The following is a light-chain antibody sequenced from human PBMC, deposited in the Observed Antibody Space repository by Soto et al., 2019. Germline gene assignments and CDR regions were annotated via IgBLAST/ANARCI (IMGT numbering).Light chain of an antibody. Sequence: QSVLTQPPSVSGSPGQSVTISCSGTSSDVGAYKYVSWYQQHPGKAPKVVIYNVNQRPSGVPDRFSGSKSGNTASLTISGIQAEDEGDYHCSSSAGMYNSWVFGGGTKVTVL. J-gene: IGLJ3*02. V-gene: IGLV2-11*01. CDR3: SSSAGMYNSWV. CDR2: NVN. CDR1: SSDVGAYKY.